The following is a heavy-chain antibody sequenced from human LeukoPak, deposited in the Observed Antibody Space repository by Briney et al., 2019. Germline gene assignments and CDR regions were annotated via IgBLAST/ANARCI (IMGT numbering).Heavy chain of an antibody. D-gene: IGHD2-15*01. CDR3: AKGTSGSSHSAGHY. J-gene: IGHJ4*02. CDR2: FTYDESEK. CDR1: GFSVSSHA. Sequence: PGGSLRLSCVASGFSVSSHAMHWVRQAPGKGLEWVASFTYDESEKFYGDSVKGRFTISRDISRNTVYLQMNSLRAEDTAIYPCAKGTSGSSHSAGHYWGQGTLVTVSS. V-gene: IGHV3-30*04.